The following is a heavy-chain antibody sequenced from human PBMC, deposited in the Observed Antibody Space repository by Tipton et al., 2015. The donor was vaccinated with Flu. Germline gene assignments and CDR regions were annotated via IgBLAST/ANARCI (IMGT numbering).Heavy chain of an antibody. V-gene: IGHV4-4*07. D-gene: IGHD2-2*02. CDR2: IYTSGST. CDR1: GGSISSYY. J-gene: IGHJ2*01. Sequence: TLSLTCTVSGGSISSYYWSWIRQPAGKGLEWIGRIYTSGSTNYNPSLKSRVTMSVDTSKNQFSLKLSSVTAADTAVYYCARGVPAAILTRTYWYFDLWGRGTLVTVSS. CDR3: ARGVPAAILTRTYWYFDL.